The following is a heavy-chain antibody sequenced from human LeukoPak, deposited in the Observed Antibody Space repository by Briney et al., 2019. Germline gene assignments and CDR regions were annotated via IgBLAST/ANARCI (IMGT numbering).Heavy chain of an antibody. J-gene: IGHJ4*02. CDR1: GFTVSSNY. D-gene: IGHD3-22*01. CDR3: VTPYYYDSSGYYFGPDY. CDR2: IFSGGST. Sequence: PGGSLRLSCAASGFTVSSNYMSWVRQAPGKGLEWASVIFSGGSTYYADSVKGRFTISRDNSKNTLYLQMNSLRAEDTAVYYCVTPYYYDSSGYYFGPDYWGQGTLVTVSS. V-gene: IGHV3-53*01.